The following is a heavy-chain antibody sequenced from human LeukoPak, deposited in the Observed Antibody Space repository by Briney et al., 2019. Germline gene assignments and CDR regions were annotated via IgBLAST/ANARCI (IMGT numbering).Heavy chain of an antibody. V-gene: IGHV4-39*07. CDR3: ARDGRVATITRYYYYMDV. Sequence: SETLSLTCTVSGGSISSSSYYWGWIRQPPGKGLEWIGSIYYSGSTYYNPSLKSRVTISVDTSKNQFSLKLSSVTAADTAVYYCARDGRVATITRYYYYMDVWGKGTTVTVSS. J-gene: IGHJ6*03. D-gene: IGHD5-12*01. CDR2: IYYSGST. CDR1: GGSISSSSYY.